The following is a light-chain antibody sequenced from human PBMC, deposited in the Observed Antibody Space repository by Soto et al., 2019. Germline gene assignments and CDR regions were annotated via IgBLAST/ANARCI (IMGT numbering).Light chain of an antibody. V-gene: IGKV1-17*01. CDR3: QQYTTYWT. J-gene: IGKJ1*01. Sequence: IQMTHGPSSLSTSFGDRVTIACRASQGIGSNLGWYQQKPGKAPQRLIYGTSNLQTGVPSRFSGSGSGTEFTLTISSLQSDDFATYYCQQYTTYWTFGQGTTVDIK. CDR1: QGIGSN. CDR2: GTS.